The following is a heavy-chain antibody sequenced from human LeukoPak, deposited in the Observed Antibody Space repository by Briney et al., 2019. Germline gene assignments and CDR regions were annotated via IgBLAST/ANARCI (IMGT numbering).Heavy chain of an antibody. D-gene: IGHD2-2*01. J-gene: IGHJ3*02. CDR1: GGTFSSYA. V-gene: IGHV1-69*01. Sequence: SVKVSCKASGGTFSSYAISWVRQAPGQGLEWMGGIIPIFGTANYAQKFQGRVTITADESTSTAYMELSSLRSEDTAVYYCARVYLSCSSTSCYNWRAAIGSNDAFDIWGQGTMVTVSS. CDR3: ARVYLSCSSTSCYNWRAAIGSNDAFDI. CDR2: IIPIFGTA.